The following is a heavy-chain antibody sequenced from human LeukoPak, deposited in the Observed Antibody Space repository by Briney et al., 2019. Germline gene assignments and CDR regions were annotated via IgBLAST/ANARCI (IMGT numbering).Heavy chain of an antibody. D-gene: IGHD3-22*01. CDR3: ARDPTDDSSGYYYVNDY. V-gene: IGHV1-46*01. CDR2: INPSGGST. CDR1: GGTFSSYA. J-gene: IGHJ4*02. Sequence: ASVKVSCKASGGTFSSYAISWVRQAPGQGLEWMGIINPSGGSTSYAQKFQGRVTMTRDTSTSTVYMELSSLRSEDTAVYYCARDPTDDSSGYYYVNDYWGQGTLVTVSS.